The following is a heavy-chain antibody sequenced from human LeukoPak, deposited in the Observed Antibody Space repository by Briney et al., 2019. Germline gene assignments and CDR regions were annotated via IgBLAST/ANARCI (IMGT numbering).Heavy chain of an antibody. J-gene: IGHJ6*02. CDR3: TTDRGYSGYHVSYYYGMDV. Sequence: GGSLRLSCAASGFTFSSAWMSWVRQAPGKGLEWVGRIKSKTEGGTTDNAAPVKGRFTISRDDSKNTVHLQMNSLKTEDTAVYYCTTDRGYSGYHVSYYYGMDVWGQGTTVTVSS. V-gene: IGHV3-15*01. CDR2: IKSKTEGGTT. D-gene: IGHD5-12*01. CDR1: GFTFSSAW.